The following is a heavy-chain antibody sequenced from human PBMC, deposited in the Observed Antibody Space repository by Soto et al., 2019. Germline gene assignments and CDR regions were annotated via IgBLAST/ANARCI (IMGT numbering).Heavy chain of an antibody. CDR2: ISAYNGNT. Sequence: ASVKVSCKASGYTFTRYGISWVRQAPGQGLEWMGWISAYNGNTNYAQKLQGRVTMTTDTSTSTAYMELRSLRSDDTAVYYCARDHDQYYDFWMASWFDPWGQGTLVTFSS. CDR1: GYTFTRYG. D-gene: IGHD3-3*01. CDR3: ARDHDQYYDFWMASWFDP. V-gene: IGHV1-18*01. J-gene: IGHJ5*02.